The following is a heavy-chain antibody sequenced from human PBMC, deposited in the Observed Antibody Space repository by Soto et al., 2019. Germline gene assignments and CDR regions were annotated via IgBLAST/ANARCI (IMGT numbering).Heavy chain of an antibody. D-gene: IGHD3-10*01. Sequence: PSETLSLTCAVSGGSISSTNWWSWVRQSPGKGLEWIGEIYHLGSTDYNPSLRSRVTISVDKSNNQFSLKMRYLTAADTAVYYCARLWGGALDFWGQGTMVTVS. CDR2: IYHLGST. CDR3: ARLWGGALDF. J-gene: IGHJ3*01. CDR1: GGSISSTNW. V-gene: IGHV4-4*02.